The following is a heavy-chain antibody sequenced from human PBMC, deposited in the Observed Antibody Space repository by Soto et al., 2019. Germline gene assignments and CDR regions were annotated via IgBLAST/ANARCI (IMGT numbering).Heavy chain of an antibody. CDR2: INPNDSDI. D-gene: IGHD3-16*01. J-gene: IGHJ4*02. Sequence: GESLKISCKVSGFNFTTFSIAWVRQVPGKGLEWMGIINPNDSDIRYSPSFQGQVTISADRSVSTASLHWSSLKASDTAIYYCARHRGYYFDSWGQGTQVTVSS. CDR1: GFNFTTFS. CDR3: ARHRGYYFDS. V-gene: IGHV5-51*01.